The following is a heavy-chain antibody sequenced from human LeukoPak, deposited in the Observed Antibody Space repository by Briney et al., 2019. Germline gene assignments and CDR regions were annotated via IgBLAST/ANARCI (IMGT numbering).Heavy chain of an antibody. CDR1: GFTFSSYA. CDR3: AKDGQYSTSWSPFDY. J-gene: IGHJ4*02. D-gene: IGHD2-2*01. V-gene: IGHV3-23*01. Sequence: GGSLRLSCAASGFTFSSYAMSWVRQAPAKGLEWVSATGSGGVTTYYADSVKGRFTISRDNSKNTLYLQMNSLRADDTAVYYCAKDGQYSTSWSPFDYWGQGTLVTVSS. CDR2: TGSGGVTT.